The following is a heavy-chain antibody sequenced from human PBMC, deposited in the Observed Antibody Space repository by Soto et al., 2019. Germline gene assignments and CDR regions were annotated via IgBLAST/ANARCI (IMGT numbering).Heavy chain of an antibody. J-gene: IGHJ5*02. Sequence: SETLSLTCAVSGYSISSGYYLGWIRQPPGKGLEWIGSIYHSGSTYYNPSLKSRVTISVDTSKNQFSLKLSSVTAADTAVYYCARGGIFCSSTSCQIFDPWGQGTLVTVSS. CDR3: ARGGIFCSSTSCQIFDP. D-gene: IGHD2-2*01. V-gene: IGHV4-38-2*01. CDR1: GYSISSGYY. CDR2: IYHSGST.